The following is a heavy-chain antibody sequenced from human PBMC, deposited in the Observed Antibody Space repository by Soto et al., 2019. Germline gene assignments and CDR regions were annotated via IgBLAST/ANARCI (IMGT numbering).Heavy chain of an antibody. D-gene: IGHD1-1*01. CDR1: GYSFTSYW. Sequence: SLKITCKGSGYSFTSYWIVCVRQMPGKGLEWMGIIYPGDSDTRYSPSFQGQVTISADKSISTANLQWSRLKASHTAMYYCARQGTGTTRYDSSHXHGMXVXGXXXXVTVSS. CDR3: ARQGTGTTRYDSSHXHGMXV. V-gene: IGHV5-51*01. CDR2: IYPGDSDT. J-gene: IGHJ6*02.